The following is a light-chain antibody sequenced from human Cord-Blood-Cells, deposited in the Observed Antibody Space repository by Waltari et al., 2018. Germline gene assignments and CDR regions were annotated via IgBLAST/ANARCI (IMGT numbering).Light chain of an antibody. J-gene: IGLJ2*01. CDR2: DVS. CDR1: SSAVGGYNY. CDR3: SSYTSSSTLEGV. Sequence: QSALTQPASVSGSPAQSLTISCTGTSSAVGGYNYVSWYQQHPGKAPKLMIYDVSNRPSGVSNRFSGSKSGNTASLTISGLQAEDEADYYCSSYTSSSTLEGVFGGGTKLTVL. V-gene: IGLV2-14*01.